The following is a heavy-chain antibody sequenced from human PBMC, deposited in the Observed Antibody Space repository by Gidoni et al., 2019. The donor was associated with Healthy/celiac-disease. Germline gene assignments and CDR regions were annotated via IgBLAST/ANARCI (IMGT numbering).Heavy chain of an antibody. V-gene: IGHV3-7*04. CDR2: IKQDGSEK. CDR1: GFTFVCYW. Sequence: EVQLVESGGGLVQPGGSLRLSCAASGFTFVCYWMSWVRQAPGKGLEWVANIKQDGSEKYYVDSVKGRFTISRDNAKNSLYLQMNSLRAEDTAVYYCARASITMVRGRAWYFDYWGQGTLVTVSS. J-gene: IGHJ4*02. CDR3: ARASITMVRGRAWYFDY. D-gene: IGHD3-10*01.